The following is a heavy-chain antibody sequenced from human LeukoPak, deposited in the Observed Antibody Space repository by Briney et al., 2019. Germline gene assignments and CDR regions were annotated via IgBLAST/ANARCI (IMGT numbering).Heavy chain of an antibody. CDR1: GFTFDDYG. Sequence: PGGSLRLSCAASGFTFDDYGMSWVRQAPGKGLEWVGRIKAKAHGGTIEYAAPVKGRFTISRDDSKNTLYLQINSLKTEDTAVYYCTTDGVGVEGATYDNWGQGTLVSVSS. CDR3: TTDGVGVEGATYDN. D-gene: IGHD1-26*01. J-gene: IGHJ4*02. CDR2: IKAKAHGGTI. V-gene: IGHV3-15*01.